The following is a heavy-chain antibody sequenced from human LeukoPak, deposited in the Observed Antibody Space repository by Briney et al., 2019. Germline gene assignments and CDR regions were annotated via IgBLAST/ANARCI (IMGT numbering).Heavy chain of an antibody. J-gene: IGHJ5*02. D-gene: IGHD2-15*01. CDR3: ARPLPRGYCSGGSCYGRGAWFER. CDR2: VGHSGST. V-gene: IGHV4-59*12. CDR1: GVSISTYF. Sequence: SGTLSLTCAVSGVSISTYFWSWIRQPPRKGLEWVGDVGHSGSTNNKPSLKTRFTISIDNANNQFSLKLRSVTAADTAVYYCARPLPRGYCSGGSCYGRGAWFERWGEGTLVSVS.